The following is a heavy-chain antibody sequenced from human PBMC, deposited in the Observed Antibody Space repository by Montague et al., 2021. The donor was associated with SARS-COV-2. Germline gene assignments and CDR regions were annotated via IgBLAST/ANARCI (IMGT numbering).Heavy chain of an antibody. J-gene: IGHJ6*02. D-gene: IGHD2-15*01. CDR1: GGSISSSNW. CDR2: ILDRGCS. CDR3: ARSRGRLQWPYYDYYGMDV. Sequence: SETLSLTCAVSGGSISSSNWCIWVRHQPGTGLAGAGGILDRGCSTYHATLTSRVTISVDKSKNHSCLKLSSVTAADTAVYYCARSRGRLQWPYYDYYGMDVSGHRTPVTVSS. V-gene: IGHV4-4*02.